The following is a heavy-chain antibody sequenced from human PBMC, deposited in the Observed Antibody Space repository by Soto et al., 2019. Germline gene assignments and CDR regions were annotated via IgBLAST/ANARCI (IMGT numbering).Heavy chain of an antibody. CDR3: ARTYDILREYYFDY. J-gene: IGHJ4*02. CDR1: GFTFSSYS. V-gene: IGHV3-48*01. D-gene: IGHD3-9*01. CDR2: ISSSSSTI. Sequence: GGSLRLSCAASGFTFSSYSMNWVRQAPGKGLEWVSYISSSSSTIYYADTVKGRFTISRDNAKNSLYLQMNSLGAEDTAVYYCARTYDILREYYFDYWGQGTLVTVSS.